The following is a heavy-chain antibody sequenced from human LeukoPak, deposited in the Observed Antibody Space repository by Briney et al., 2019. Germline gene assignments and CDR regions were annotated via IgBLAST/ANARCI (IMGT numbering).Heavy chain of an antibody. CDR2: ISGSGGST. CDR3: AKDSSGGSFNFDY. J-gene: IGHJ4*02. Sequence: GGSLRLSCTASGFTFGDYAMSWVRQAPGKGLEWVSVISGSGGSTYYADSVKGRFTISRDNSKNTLYLQMNSLRAEDTAVYYCAKDSSGGSFNFDYWGQGTLVTVSS. CDR1: GFTFGDYA. V-gene: IGHV3-23*01. D-gene: IGHD2-15*01.